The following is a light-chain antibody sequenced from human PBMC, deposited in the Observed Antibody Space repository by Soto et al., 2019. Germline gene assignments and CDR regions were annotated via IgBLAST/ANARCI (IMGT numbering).Light chain of an antibody. Sequence: EVVLTQSPGTLSLSPGERVTLSCRASQTVTNDYLAWYQQKDGQAPRLLIYDAYTRATGVQDRFSGSGSGPEYTLTITRLEPEDFAVYSCKQYGFSPISFGQGTRLEIK. V-gene: IGKV3-20*01. J-gene: IGKJ5*01. CDR3: KQYGFSPIS. CDR2: DAY. CDR1: QTVTNDY.